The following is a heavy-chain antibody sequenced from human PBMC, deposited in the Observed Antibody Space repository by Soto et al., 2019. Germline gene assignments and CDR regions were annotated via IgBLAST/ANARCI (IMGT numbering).Heavy chain of an antibody. D-gene: IGHD3-10*01. CDR3: ARSYGRY. Sequence: PSETLSLTCAVSGGSISSGGYSWSWIRQTPGKGLEWIGDIYYSGSTNYNPSLKSRVTISVDTSKNQFSLKLSSVTAADTAVYYCARSYGRYWGQGTLVTVS. V-gene: IGHV4-61*08. CDR2: IYYSGST. J-gene: IGHJ4*02. CDR1: GGSISSGGYS.